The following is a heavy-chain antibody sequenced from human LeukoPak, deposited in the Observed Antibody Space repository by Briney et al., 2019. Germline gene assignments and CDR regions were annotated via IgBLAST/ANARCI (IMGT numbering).Heavy chain of an antibody. V-gene: IGHV4-59*08. D-gene: IGHD5-18*01. Sequence: PSETLSLTCTVSGGSISSYYWSWIRQPPGKGLEWIGYIYYSGSTNYNPSLKSRVTISVDTSKNQFSLKLSSVTAADTAVYYCARRIQLWLQGGAFDIWGQGTMVTVSS. J-gene: IGHJ3*02. CDR2: IYYSGST. CDR3: ARRIQLWLQGGAFDI. CDR1: GGSISSYY.